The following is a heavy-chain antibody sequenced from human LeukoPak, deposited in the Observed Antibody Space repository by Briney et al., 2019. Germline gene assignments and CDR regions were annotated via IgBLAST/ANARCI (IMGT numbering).Heavy chain of an antibody. D-gene: IGHD5-12*01. CDR1: GFSFTDYY. J-gene: IGHJ4*02. V-gene: IGHV3-11*01. CDR2: ISSSGSAI. Sequence: GGSLRLSCAASGFSFTDYYMSWIRQAPGKGLEWVSYISSSGSAIYYADSVRGRFTISRDNARNSMFLQMDGLRAEDTAMYYCATDIVATSGGYWGQGTLVTVSS. CDR3: ATDIVATSGGY.